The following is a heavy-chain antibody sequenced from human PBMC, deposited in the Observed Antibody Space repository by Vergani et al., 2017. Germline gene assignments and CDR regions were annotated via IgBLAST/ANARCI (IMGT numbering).Heavy chain of an antibody. CDR3: ARGIWFGELYPGAAIVDV. Sequence: QVTLRESGPALVKPTQTLTLTCTFSGFSLSTSGMCVSWIRQPPGKALEWLALIDWDDDKYYSTSLKTRLTISKDTSKNQVVLTMTNMDPVDTATYYCARGIWFGELYPGAAIVDVWGQGTTVTVSS. D-gene: IGHD3-10*01. J-gene: IGHJ6*02. CDR2: IDWDDDK. CDR1: GFSLSTSGMC. V-gene: IGHV2-70*01.